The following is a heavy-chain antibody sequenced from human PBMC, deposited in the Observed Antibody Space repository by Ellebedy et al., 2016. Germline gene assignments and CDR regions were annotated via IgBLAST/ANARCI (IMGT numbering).Heavy chain of an antibody. CDR2: IYTSGST. CDR3: ARDTSVAGTSYYGMDV. V-gene: IGHV4-61*02. Sequence: SETLSLXXTVSGGSISSGSYYWSWIRQPAGKGLEWIGRIYTSGSTNYNPSLKSRVTMSVDTSKNQFSLKLSSVTAADTAVYYCARDTSVAGTSYYGMDVWGQGTTVTVSS. J-gene: IGHJ6*02. CDR1: GGSISSGSYY. D-gene: IGHD6-19*01.